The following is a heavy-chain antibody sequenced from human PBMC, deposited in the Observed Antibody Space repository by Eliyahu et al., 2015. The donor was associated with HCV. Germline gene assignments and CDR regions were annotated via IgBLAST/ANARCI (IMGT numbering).Heavy chain of an antibody. V-gene: IGHV3-74*01. CDR1: GFTFSRYW. CDR2: INSDGSST. Sequence: EVQLVESGGGLVQPGGSLRLSCAASGFTFSRYWMHWVRQAPGKGLVWVSRINSDGSSTSYADSVKGRFTISRDNAKNTLYLQMNSLRAEDTAVYYCAREAASSSWDWFDPWGQGTLVTVSS. CDR3: AREAASSSWDWFDP. D-gene: IGHD6-6*01. J-gene: IGHJ5*02.